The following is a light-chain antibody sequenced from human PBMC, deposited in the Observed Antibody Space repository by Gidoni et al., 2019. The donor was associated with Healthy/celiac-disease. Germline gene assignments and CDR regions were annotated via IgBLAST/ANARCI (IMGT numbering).Light chain of an antibody. CDR3: QQYNNWSPALT. Sequence: EIVMTQSPATLSVSPGERATLSCRASQSVSSNLAWYQQKPGQAPRLLIYGASTRATGIPARFSGSGSGTEFTLTISSLQSEDFAVYYCQQYNNWSPALTFGGXTKVEIK. CDR1: QSVSSN. V-gene: IGKV3-15*01. CDR2: GAS. J-gene: IGKJ4*01.